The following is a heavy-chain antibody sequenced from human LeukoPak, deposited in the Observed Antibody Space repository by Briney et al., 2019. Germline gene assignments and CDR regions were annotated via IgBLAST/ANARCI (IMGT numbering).Heavy chain of an antibody. Sequence: GESLRLSCPGSGFSVSNYYMSWVRQAPGKGLEWVSLIRDSGETFYADSVKGRFTISRDNSKNTQYLQMTSLIAEDTAVYYCAKSLYSSFAFDAFDIWGQGTMVTVSS. D-gene: IGHD6-6*01. CDR3: AKSLYSSFAFDAFDI. CDR1: GFSVSNYY. CDR2: IRDSGET. J-gene: IGHJ3*02. V-gene: IGHV3-23*01.